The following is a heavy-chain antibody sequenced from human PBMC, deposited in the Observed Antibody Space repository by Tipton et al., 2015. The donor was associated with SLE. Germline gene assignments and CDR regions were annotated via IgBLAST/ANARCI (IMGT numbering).Heavy chain of an antibody. D-gene: IGHD2-15*01. Sequence: TLSLTCTVSGGSISSGGYYWTWIRQPPGKGPEWIGRITNNENTYYIPSLQSRVTMSVDTSKNQFSLKLRSVTAADTAVYYCAGAWQGYCSGGTCYVLDYWGQGTLVTVSS. CDR1: GGSISSGGYY. V-gene: IGHV4-39*07. J-gene: IGHJ4*02. CDR2: ITNNENT. CDR3: AGAWQGYCSGGTCYVLDY.